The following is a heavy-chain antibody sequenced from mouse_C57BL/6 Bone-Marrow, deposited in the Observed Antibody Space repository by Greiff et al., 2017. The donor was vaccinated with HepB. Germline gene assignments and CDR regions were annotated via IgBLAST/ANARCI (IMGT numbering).Heavy chain of an antibody. Sequence: VQLQQSGPELVKPGASVKIPCKASGYTFTDYNMDWVKQSHGKSLEWIGDINPNNGGTIYNQKFKGKATLTVDKSSSPAYMELRSLTSEDTAVYYCARNHDYGSSSRSSFYWYFDVWGTGTTVTVSS. J-gene: IGHJ1*03. CDR3: ARNHDYGSSSRSSFYWYFDV. V-gene: IGHV1-18*01. D-gene: IGHD1-1*01. CDR1: GYTFTDYN. CDR2: INPNNGGT.